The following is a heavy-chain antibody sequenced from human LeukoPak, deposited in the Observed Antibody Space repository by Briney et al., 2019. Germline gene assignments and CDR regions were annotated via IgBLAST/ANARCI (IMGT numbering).Heavy chain of an antibody. J-gene: IGHJ4*02. V-gene: IGHV4-30-4*01. CDR2: IYYSGST. Sequence: SETLSLTCTVSDGSISSGDYYWSWIRQPPGKGLEWIGYIYYSGSTYYNPSLKSRVTISVDTSKNQFSLKLSSVTAADTAVYYCARTRYDSSGHYYFDYWGQGTLVTVSS. CDR3: ARTRYDSSGHYYFDY. CDR1: DGSISSGDYY. D-gene: IGHD3-22*01.